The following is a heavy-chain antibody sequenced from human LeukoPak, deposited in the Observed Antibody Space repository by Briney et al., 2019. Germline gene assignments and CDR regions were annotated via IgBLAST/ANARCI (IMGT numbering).Heavy chain of an antibody. CDR1: GFTFSSYA. D-gene: IGHD2-15*01. CDR3: ARDRESSSKGHFDY. J-gene: IGHJ4*02. CDR2: MSYDGTNI. V-gene: IGHV3-30-3*01. Sequence: GGSLRLSCAASGFTFSSYAMHWVRQAPGRRPEWVAVMSYDGTNIFYSDSVKGRFTISRDNSKNTLFLQMNSLRAEDTAVYYCARDRESSSKGHFDYWGQGTLVIVSS.